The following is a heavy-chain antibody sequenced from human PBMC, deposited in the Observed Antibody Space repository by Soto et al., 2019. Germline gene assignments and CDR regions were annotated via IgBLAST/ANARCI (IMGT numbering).Heavy chain of an antibody. D-gene: IGHD6-13*01. CDR3: AKDMRGGSSSSRYYYGLDV. CDR1: GFTFDDYA. J-gene: IGHJ6*02. V-gene: IGHV3-9*01. CDR2: ISWNSGTI. Sequence: EVQLVESGGGLVQPGRSLRLSCAASGFTFDDYAMHWVRQAPGKGLEWVSGISWNSGTIVYADSVKGRFTISRDNAKNSRYLQMTRLRGEDTALYYCAKDMRGGSSSSRYYYGLDVWGQGTTVTVSS.